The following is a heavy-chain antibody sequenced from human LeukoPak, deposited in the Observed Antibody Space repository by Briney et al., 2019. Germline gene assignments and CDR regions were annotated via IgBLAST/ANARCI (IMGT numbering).Heavy chain of an antibody. CDR1: GGSISSSSYY. D-gene: IGHD5-12*01. V-gene: IGHV4-39*07. CDR2: ISNSGSA. CDR3: ASDNFSGYDY. Sequence: SETLSLTCTVSGGSISSSSYYWGWIRQPPGKGLEWIGVISNSGSAYHNSSLKSRVTISVDTSKNQFSLKLRSVTAADTAVYYCASDNFSGYDYWGHGTLVTVSS. J-gene: IGHJ4*01.